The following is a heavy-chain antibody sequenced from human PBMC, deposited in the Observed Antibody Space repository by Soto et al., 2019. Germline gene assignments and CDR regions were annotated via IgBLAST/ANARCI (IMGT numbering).Heavy chain of an antibody. J-gene: IGHJ5*02. CDR1: GGSISSSSYY. D-gene: IGHD6-13*01. Sequence: KASETLSLTCTVSGGSISSSSYYWGWIRQPPGKGLEWIGSLFYSGSTYYNPSLKGRLTISVDTSKNQFSLKLSSVTAADTAVYYCASVAAAGGGTFNWFDPWGQGTLVTVSS. V-gene: IGHV4-39*01. CDR2: LFYSGST. CDR3: ASVAAAGGGTFNWFDP.